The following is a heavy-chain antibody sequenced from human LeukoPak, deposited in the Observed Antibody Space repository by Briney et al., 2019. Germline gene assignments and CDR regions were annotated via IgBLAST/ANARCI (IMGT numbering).Heavy chain of an antibody. CDR3: ARLYRRYYDFWSGYPASYYFDY. V-gene: IGHV4-34*01. J-gene: IGHJ4*02. CDR1: GGSFSGYY. D-gene: IGHD3-3*01. CDR2: INHSGST. Sequence: SEALSLTCAVYGGSFSGYYWSWIRQPPGKGLEWIGEINHSGSTNYNPSLKSRVTISVDTSKNQFSLKLSSVTAADTAVYYCARLYRRYYDFWSGYPASYYFDYWGQGTLVTVSS.